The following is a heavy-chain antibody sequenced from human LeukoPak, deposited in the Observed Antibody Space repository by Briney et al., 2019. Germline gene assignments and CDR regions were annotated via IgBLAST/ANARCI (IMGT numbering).Heavy chain of an antibody. CDR2: IIPIFGTA. Sequence: SVKVSCKASGGTFSSYAISWVRQAPGQGLEWMGGIIPIFGTANYAQKFQGRVTITADKSTSTAYMELSSLRSEDTAVCYCARGNDYVWGSYRYTIQVAAPYYYYYGMDVWGKGTTVTVSS. V-gene: IGHV1-69*06. J-gene: IGHJ6*04. CDR3: ARGNDYVWGSYRYTIQVAAPYYYYYGMDV. CDR1: GGTFSSYA. D-gene: IGHD3-16*02.